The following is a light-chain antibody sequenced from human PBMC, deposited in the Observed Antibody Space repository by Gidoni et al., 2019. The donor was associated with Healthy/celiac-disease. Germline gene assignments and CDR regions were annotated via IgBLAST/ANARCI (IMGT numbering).Light chain of an antibody. J-gene: IGKJ4*01. V-gene: IGKV1-39*01. Sequence: DIQMTQSPSSLSASVGDRVTITCRESQSISSYLNWYQQKPGKAPKLLIYAASRLQSGVPSRFSGSGSGTDFTLTISSLQPEDFATYYCQQSYSTPRFGGGTKVEIK. CDR3: QQSYSTPR. CDR2: AAS. CDR1: QSISSY.